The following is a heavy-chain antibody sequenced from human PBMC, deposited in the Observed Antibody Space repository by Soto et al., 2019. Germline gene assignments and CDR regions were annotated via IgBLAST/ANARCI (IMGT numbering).Heavy chain of an antibody. V-gene: IGHV4-39*01. Sequence: AESLALTCGISGGFVSCTNYCWVWSRQSPGKGLEWIGSIYYSGSTYYNPSLKSRVTISVDTSKNQFSLKLSSVTAADTAVYYCASPDSSGYYYFDYWGQGTLVTVSS. J-gene: IGHJ4*02. CDR3: ASPDSSGYYYFDY. CDR2: IYYSGST. CDR1: GGFVSCTNYC. D-gene: IGHD3-22*01.